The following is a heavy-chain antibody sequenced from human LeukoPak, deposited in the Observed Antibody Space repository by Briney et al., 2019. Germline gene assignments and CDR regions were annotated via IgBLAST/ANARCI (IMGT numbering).Heavy chain of an antibody. J-gene: IGHJ4*02. CDR1: GFTFSNAR. CDR2: IKSKTDGWTT. Sequence: GGSLRLSCAASGFTFSNARTSWVRPPQREGLGWVGRIKSKTDGWTTDYAATVKGRFTISRDDSKNTLYLQMNSLKTEDTGVHYCTTDGEGYCSGGSCYSSFDYWGQGTLVTVSS. CDR3: TTDGEGYCSGGSCYSSFDY. V-gene: IGHV3-15*01. D-gene: IGHD2-15*01.